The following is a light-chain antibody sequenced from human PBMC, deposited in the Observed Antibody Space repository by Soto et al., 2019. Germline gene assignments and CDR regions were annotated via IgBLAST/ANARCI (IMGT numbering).Light chain of an antibody. J-gene: IGLJ3*02. V-gene: IGLV2-14*01. Sequence: QSALTQPASVSGSPGQSITISCTGTTSDVGGYDFVSWYQQHPGKAPKLIIYEVSNRPSGVSNRFSASKSGNTASLTISGLQAEDEADYYCISYIPSMNTHWVFGGGTKVTVL. CDR2: EVS. CDR3: ISYIPSMNTHWV. CDR1: TSDVGGYDF.